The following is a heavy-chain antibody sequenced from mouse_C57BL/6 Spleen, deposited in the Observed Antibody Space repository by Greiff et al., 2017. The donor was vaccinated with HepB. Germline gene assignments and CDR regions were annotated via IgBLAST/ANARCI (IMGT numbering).Heavy chain of an antibody. CDR2: IDPSDSYT. V-gene: IGHV1-50*01. Sequence: QVQLQQPGAELVKPGASVKLSCKASGYTFTSYWMQWVKQRPGQGLEWIGEIDPSDSYTNYNQKFKGKATLTVDTSSSTAYMQLSSLTSEDSAVYYWARTAIYGGGDYWGQGTSVTVSS. CDR1: GYTFTSYW. CDR3: ARTAIYGGGDY. D-gene: IGHD1-1*02. J-gene: IGHJ4*01.